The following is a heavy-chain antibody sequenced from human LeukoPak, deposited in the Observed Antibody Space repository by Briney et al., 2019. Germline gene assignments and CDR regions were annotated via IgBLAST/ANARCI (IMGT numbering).Heavy chain of an antibody. D-gene: IGHD6-13*01. CDR1: GASISSYY. V-gene: IGHV4-59*12. J-gene: IGHJ4*02. CDR3: ARVGAALGFDY. CDR2: IFYGGSA. Sequence: SETLSLTCTVSGASISSYYWSWVRQPPGKGLEWIGYIFYGGSANYNPSLKSRVTMSVDTSKNQFSLKLSSVTAADTAVYYCARVGAALGFDYWGQGTLVTVSS.